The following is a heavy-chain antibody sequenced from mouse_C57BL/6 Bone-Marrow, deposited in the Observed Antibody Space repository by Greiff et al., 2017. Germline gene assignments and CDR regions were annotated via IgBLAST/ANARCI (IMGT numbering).Heavy chain of an antibody. Sequence: EVQLQQSGAVLVRPGASVQLSCPASGFNIKDDYMHWVKQRPEQGLEWIGWIDPENGDTEYASKFQGKATITADTSANTAYLQLSSLTSEDTAVYYCTTFDGYYGGYWGQGTTLTVSS. CDR3: TTFDGYYGGY. CDR1: GFNIKDDY. CDR2: IDPENGDT. D-gene: IGHD2-3*01. V-gene: IGHV14-4*01. J-gene: IGHJ2*01.